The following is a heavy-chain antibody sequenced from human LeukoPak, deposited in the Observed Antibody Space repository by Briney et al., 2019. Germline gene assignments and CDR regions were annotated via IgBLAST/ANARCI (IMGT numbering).Heavy chain of an antibody. CDR2: INHSGST. V-gene: IGHV4-34*01. J-gene: IGHJ4*02. D-gene: IGHD3-3*01. CDR1: GGSFSGYY. CDR3: AGRTYYDFWRPKYYFDY. Sequence: SETLSLTCAVYGGSFSGYYWSWIRQPPGKGLEWIGEINHSGSTNYNPSLKSRVTISVDTSKNQFSLKLSSVTAVDTAVYYCAGRTYYDFWRPKYYFDYWGQGTLVTVSS.